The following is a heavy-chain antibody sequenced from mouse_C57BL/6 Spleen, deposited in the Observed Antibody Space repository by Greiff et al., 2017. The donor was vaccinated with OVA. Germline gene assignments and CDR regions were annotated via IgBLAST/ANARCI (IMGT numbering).Heavy chain of an antibody. CDR1: GYTFTDYN. CDR3: ARRGWLLFMDY. D-gene: IGHD2-3*01. Sequence: VQLQQSGPELVKPGASVKMSCKASGYTFTDYNMHWVKQSPGQSLEWIGYINPNNGGTSYNQKFKGKATLTVNKSSSTAYMELSSLTSEDSAVYYCARRGWLLFMDYWGQGTSVTVSS. CDR2: INPNNGGT. J-gene: IGHJ4*01. V-gene: IGHV1-22*01.